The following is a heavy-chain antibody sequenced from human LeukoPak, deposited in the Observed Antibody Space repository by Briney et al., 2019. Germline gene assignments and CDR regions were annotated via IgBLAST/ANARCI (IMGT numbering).Heavy chain of an antibody. V-gene: IGHV4-34*01. Sequence: SETLSLTCAVYGGSFSGYYWSWIRQPPGKGLEWIGEINHSGSTNYNPSLKSRVSTSVDTSKNQFSLKLSSVTAADTAVYYCARGRGRYDGMDVWGQGTTVTVSS. CDR3: ARGRGRYDGMDV. D-gene: IGHD3-10*01. CDR1: GGSFSGYY. CDR2: INHSGST. J-gene: IGHJ6*02.